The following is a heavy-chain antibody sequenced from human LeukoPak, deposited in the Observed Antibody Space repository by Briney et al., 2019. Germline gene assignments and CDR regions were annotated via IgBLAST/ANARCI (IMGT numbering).Heavy chain of an antibody. CDR2: ISSSSSNI. D-gene: IGHD3-10*01. CDR1: GFTFSSYS. Sequence: PGGSLRLLCAPSGFTFSSYSMNWVRQAPGEGPEGVSYISSSSSNIFYAVSVKARFTISRDNAKNSLYLQMNSLRAEDTAVYYCARGLSSASYRPFDYWGQGTLVTVSS. CDR3: ARGLSSASYRPFDY. V-gene: IGHV3-48*01. J-gene: IGHJ4*02.